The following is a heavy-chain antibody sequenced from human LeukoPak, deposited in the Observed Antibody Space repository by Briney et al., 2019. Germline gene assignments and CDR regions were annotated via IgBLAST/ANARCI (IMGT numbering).Heavy chain of an antibody. CDR1: GGSFSGYY. J-gene: IGHJ6*02. CDR2: INHSGST. Sequence: PSETLSLTCAVYGGSFSGYYWSWIRQPPVKGLEWIGEINHSGSTNYNPSLKSRVTISVDTSKNQFSLKLSSVTAADTAVYYCARALKGYCSGGSCYPGGMDVWGQGTTVTVSS. V-gene: IGHV4-34*01. D-gene: IGHD2-15*01. CDR3: ARALKGYCSGGSCYPGGMDV.